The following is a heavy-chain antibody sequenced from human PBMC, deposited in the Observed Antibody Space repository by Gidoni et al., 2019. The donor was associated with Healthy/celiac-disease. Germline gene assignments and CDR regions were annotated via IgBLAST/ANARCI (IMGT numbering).Heavy chain of an antibody. V-gene: IGHV3-30*03. Sequence: QVQLVESGGGVVQPGRSLRLSCSASGFTFRCYGMHWVRQAPGKGLEWVAVISYDGSNKYYADSVKGRFTISRDNSKNTLYLKMNSLRAEDTAVYYCAREISYGDYWGLGNYYYGMDVWGQGTTVTVSS. CDR1: GFTFRCYG. CDR3: AREISYGDYWGLGNYYYGMDV. D-gene: IGHD4-17*01. J-gene: IGHJ6*02. CDR2: ISYDGSNK.